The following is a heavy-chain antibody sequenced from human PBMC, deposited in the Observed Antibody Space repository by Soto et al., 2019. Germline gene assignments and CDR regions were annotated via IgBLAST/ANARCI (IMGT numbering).Heavy chain of an antibody. CDR3: ARDRGGELEYAFDI. V-gene: IGHV4-30-4*01. J-gene: IGHJ3*02. D-gene: IGHD3-10*01. CDR1: GGSISSGDYY. CDR2: IYYSGST. Sequence: QVQLQESGPGLVKPSQTLSLTCTVSGGSISSGDYYWSWIRQPPGKGLEWIGYIYYSGSTYYNPSLRSRVTISVDTSKNQFSLKLSSVTAADTPVYYCARDRGGELEYAFDIWGQGTMVTVSS.